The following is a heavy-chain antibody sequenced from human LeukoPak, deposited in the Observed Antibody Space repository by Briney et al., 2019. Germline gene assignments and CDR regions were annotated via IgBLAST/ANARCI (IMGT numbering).Heavy chain of an antibody. CDR2: IYHSGST. D-gene: IGHD4-17*01. CDR1: GGSISSSNW. J-gene: IGHJ4*02. Sequence: SETLSLTCAVSGGSISSSNWWSWVRQPPGKGLEWIGEIYHSGSTNYNPSLKSRVTISVDKSKNQFSLKLSSVTAEDTAVYYCAKDDYDDYFTPDYWGQGTLVTVSS. CDR3: AKDDYDDYFTPDY. V-gene: IGHV4-4*02.